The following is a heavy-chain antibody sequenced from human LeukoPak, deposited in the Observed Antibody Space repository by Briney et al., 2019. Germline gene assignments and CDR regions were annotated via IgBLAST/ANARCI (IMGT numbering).Heavy chain of an antibody. CDR3: ARVGQYSSGWFQRKPHLGIGAFDI. Sequence: PSETLSLTCTVSGGSISSSSYYWGWIRQPPGKGLEWIGSIYYSGSTYYNPSLKSRVTISVDTSKNQFSLKLSSVTAADTAVYYCARVGQYSSGWFQRKPHLGIGAFDIWGQGTMVTVSS. J-gene: IGHJ3*02. CDR2: IYYSGST. D-gene: IGHD6-19*01. V-gene: IGHV4-39*07. CDR1: GGSISSSSYY.